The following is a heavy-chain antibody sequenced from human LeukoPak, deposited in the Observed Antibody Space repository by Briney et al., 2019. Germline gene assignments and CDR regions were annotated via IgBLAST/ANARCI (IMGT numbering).Heavy chain of an antibody. Sequence: KPSETLSLTCAVYGGSFSGYYWSWIRQPPGKGLEWIGEINHSGSTNYNPSLKSRVTISVDTSKNQFSLKLSSVTAADTAVYYCARDEDGRGIGFDYWGQGTLVTVSS. CDR2: INHSGST. J-gene: IGHJ4*02. CDR1: GGSFSGYY. D-gene: IGHD5-24*01. CDR3: ARDEDGRGIGFDY. V-gene: IGHV4-34*01.